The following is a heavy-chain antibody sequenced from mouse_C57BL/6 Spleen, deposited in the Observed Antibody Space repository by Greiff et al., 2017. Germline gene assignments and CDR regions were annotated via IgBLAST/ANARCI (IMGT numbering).Heavy chain of an antibody. V-gene: IGHV8-8*01. CDR1: GFSLSTFGMG. CDR3: ARILVTTVVATSYDARDY. D-gene: IGHD1-1*01. Sequence: QVTLKESGPGILQPSQTLSLTCSFSGFSLSTFGMGVGWIRQPSGQGLEWLAHIWWDDATYYHPALKSRLPISKDTSKNQVVLKIANVDTAVTATYYCARILVTTVVATSYDARDYWGQGTSVTVSS. J-gene: IGHJ4*01. CDR2: IWWDDAT.